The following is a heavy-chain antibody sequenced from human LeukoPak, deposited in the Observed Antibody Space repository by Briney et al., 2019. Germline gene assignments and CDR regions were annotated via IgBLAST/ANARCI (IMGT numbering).Heavy chain of an antibody. Sequence: ASVKVSCKASGYTFTGYYMRWVRQAPGQGLEWMGWINPNSGGTNYAQKFQGRVTMTRDTSISTAYMELSRLRSDDTAVYYCARIPYCSSTSCFQYYFDYWGQGTLVTVSS. CDR2: INPNSGGT. V-gene: IGHV1-2*02. J-gene: IGHJ4*02. D-gene: IGHD2-2*01. CDR3: ARIPYCSSTSCFQYYFDY. CDR1: GYTFTGYY.